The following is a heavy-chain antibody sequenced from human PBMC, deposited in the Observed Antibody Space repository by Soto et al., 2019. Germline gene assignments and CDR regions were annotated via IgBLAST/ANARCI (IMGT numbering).Heavy chain of an antibody. CDR1: GFTFSSYG. CDR2: ISGSGGST. V-gene: IGHV3-23*01. CDR3: AKDGWGGPDAFDI. D-gene: IGHD1-26*01. J-gene: IGHJ3*02. Sequence: EVQLLESGGGLVQPGGSLRLSCAASGFTFSSYGMSWVRQAPGKGLEWVSTISGSGGSTSYADSVKGRFTISRDNSKNTLYLQMNSLRGEDTAIYYWAKDGWGGPDAFDIWGQGTMVTVSS.